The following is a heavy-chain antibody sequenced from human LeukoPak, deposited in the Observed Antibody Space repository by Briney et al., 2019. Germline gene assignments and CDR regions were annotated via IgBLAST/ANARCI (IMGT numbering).Heavy chain of an antibody. Sequence: GGSLRLSCTASGFTFSSDAMSWVRQAPGKGLEWVSAISGSGGSTYYADSVKGRFTISRDNAKNSLYLQMNSLRAEDTAVYYCASQIPDGYWGQGTLVTVSS. J-gene: IGHJ4*02. CDR1: GFTFSSDA. D-gene: IGHD1-14*01. CDR2: ISGSGGST. CDR3: ASQIPDGY. V-gene: IGHV3-23*01.